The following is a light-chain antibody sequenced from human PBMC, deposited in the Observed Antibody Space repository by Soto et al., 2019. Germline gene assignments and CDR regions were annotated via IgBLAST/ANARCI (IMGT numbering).Light chain of an antibody. V-gene: IGLV2-14*01. CDR1: SSDVGGYNY. CDR2: DVS. Sequence: QSVLAQPASVSGSPGQSITISCTGTSSDVGGYNYVSWYQQHPGKAPKLMIYDVSNRPSGVSNRFSGSKSGNTASLTISGLQAEDEADYYCSSHTSSSTLPYVFGTGTKVTV. CDR3: SSHTSSSTLPYV. J-gene: IGLJ1*01.